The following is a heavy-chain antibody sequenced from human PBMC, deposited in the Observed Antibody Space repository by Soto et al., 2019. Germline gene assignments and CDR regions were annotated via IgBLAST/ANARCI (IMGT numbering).Heavy chain of an antibody. CDR1: GFTLSSYS. CDR3: ARALGGGYDYMDV. J-gene: IGHJ6*03. CDR2: ISSSSRSI. D-gene: IGHD2-15*01. V-gene: IGHV3-21*06. Sequence: EVQLVESGGGLVKPGGSLRLSCAASGFTLSSYSMNWVRQAPGKGLEWVSSISSSSRSIHYADSVKGRFTISRDNAGISLYLQMNSLRAEDTALYYCARALGGGYDYMDVWGKGTTVTVSS.